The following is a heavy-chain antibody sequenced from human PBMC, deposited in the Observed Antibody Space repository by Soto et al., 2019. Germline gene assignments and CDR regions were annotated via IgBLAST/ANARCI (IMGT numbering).Heavy chain of an antibody. J-gene: IGHJ6*02. Sequence: QVQLQESGPGLVKPSQTLSLTCTVSGGSISSGGYYWSWIRQHPGKGLEWIGYIYYSGSTYYNPSLKSRVTISVDTSKNQFSLKLSSVTAADTSVYYCAIIATVTTRMDVWGQGTTVTVSS. D-gene: IGHD4-17*01. CDR1: GGSISSGGYY. CDR2: IYYSGST. V-gene: IGHV4-31*03. CDR3: AIIATVTTRMDV.